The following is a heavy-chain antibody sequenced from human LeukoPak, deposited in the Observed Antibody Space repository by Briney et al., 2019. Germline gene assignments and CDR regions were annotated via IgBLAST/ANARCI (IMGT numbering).Heavy chain of an antibody. CDR2: VWYDGSNK. CDR1: GFTFSSYG. Sequence: GRSLRLSCAASGFTFSSYGMHWVRQAPGKGLEWVAVVWYDGSNKYYADSVKGRFTISRDNSKNTLYLQMNSLRAEDTAVYYSARASLGYCSSTSCPLFDYWGQGTLVTVSS. V-gene: IGHV3-33*01. J-gene: IGHJ4*02. CDR3: ARASLGYCSSTSCPLFDY. D-gene: IGHD2-2*01.